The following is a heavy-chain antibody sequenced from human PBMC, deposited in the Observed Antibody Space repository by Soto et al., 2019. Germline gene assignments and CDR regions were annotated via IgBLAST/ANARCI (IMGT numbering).Heavy chain of an antibody. V-gene: IGHV4-59*08. CDR2: IYYSGST. CDR1: GCSISSYY. Sequence: SETLSLTCTVSGCSISSYYWSWIRQPPGKGLEWIGYIYYSGSTNYNPSLKSRVTISVDTYKNQFSLKLSSVTAADTAVYYCARHLFYCDSPSVYYFDYWGRGTLVTVSS. D-gene: IGHD3-22*01. J-gene: IGHJ4*02. CDR3: ARHLFYCDSPSVYYFDY.